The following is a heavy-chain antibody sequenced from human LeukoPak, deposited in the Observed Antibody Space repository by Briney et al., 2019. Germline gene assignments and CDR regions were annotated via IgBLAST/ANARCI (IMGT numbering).Heavy chain of an antibody. CDR2: IYPGDSDT. V-gene: IGHV5-51*03. CDR1: GYTFTAYW. CDR3: ARYSSSSFHY. D-gene: IGHD4-11*01. Sequence: KTGESLKISCKGSGYTFTAYWIGWVCQKPGKGLEFMGMIYPGDSDTRYSPSFQGQVTMSADKSINTAYLQWRSLQASDTATYYCARYSSSSFHYWGQGTLVTASS. J-gene: IGHJ4*02.